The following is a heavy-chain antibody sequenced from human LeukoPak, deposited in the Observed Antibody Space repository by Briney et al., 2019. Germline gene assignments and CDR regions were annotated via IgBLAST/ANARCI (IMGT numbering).Heavy chain of an antibody. CDR3: ASARLYSSSWYCYFDY. J-gene: IGHJ4*02. CDR1: GMSFSSYE. V-gene: IGHV3-48*03. D-gene: IGHD6-13*01. Sequence: GGSLRLSCAASGMSFSSYEMNWVRQAPGKGLEWVSYISSGGTTIYYADSVKGRFTISRDNAKNSLCLQMNNLGAEDTAVYYCASARLYSSSWYCYFDYWGRGTLVTVSS. CDR2: ISSGGTTI.